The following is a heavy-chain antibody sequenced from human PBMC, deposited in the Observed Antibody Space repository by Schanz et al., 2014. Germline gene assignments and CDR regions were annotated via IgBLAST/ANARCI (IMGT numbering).Heavy chain of an antibody. CDR3: ARDGDFDY. CDR1: GFTFSSYG. CDR2: ISYDGSNK. Sequence: QVQLVESGGGVVQPGRSLRLSCAASGFTFSSYGMHWVRQSPGKGLEWVALISYDGSNKYYADSVKGRFTISRDSSKNTLYLQMSSLRAEDTAVYYGARDGDFDYWGQGTLGTVSS. V-gene: IGHV3-30*03. J-gene: IGHJ4*02.